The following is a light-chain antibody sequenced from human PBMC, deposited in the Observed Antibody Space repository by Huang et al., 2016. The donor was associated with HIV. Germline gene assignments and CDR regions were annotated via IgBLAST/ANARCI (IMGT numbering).Light chain of an antibody. CDR2: AAS. J-gene: IGKJ1*01. CDR3: QQYYSTPRT. V-gene: IGKV1-NL1*01. CDR1: QGISNS. Sequence: DIQMTQSPSSLSASVGDRVTITCRASQGISNSLAWYQQKPGKGPKLLLYAASRLESGGPSRVSGSGSGTDYTLTISSLQPEDFATYYCQQYYSTPRTFGQGTKVEIK.